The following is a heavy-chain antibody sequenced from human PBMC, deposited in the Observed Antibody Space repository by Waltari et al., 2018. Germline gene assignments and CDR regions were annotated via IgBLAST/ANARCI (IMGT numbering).Heavy chain of an antibody. CDR3: ARDLIC. V-gene: IGHV3-30-3*01. Sequence: QVQLVESGGGVVQPGRSLRLSCAASGFTFSSYAMHWVRQAPGKGLEWVAVISYDGSNKYYADSVKGRFTISRDNSKNTLYLQMNSLRAEDTAVYYCARDLICWGQGTLVTVSS. D-gene: IGHD3-3*02. CDR2: ISYDGSNK. J-gene: IGHJ4*02. CDR1: GFTFSSYA.